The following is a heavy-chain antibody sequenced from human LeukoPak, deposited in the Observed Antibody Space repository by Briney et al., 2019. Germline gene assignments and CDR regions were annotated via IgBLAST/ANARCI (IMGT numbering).Heavy chain of an antibody. CDR1: GYTFTSYD. CDR3: ARVFFRRESGIAVAGTDY. Sequence: ASVKVSCKASGYTFTSYDINWVRQATGQGLEWMGWMNPNSGNTGYAQKFQGRVTMTRNTSISTAYMELSSLRSEDTAVYYCARVFFRRESGIAVAGTDYWGQGTLVTVSS. D-gene: IGHD6-19*01. CDR2: MNPNSGNT. V-gene: IGHV1-8*01. J-gene: IGHJ4*02.